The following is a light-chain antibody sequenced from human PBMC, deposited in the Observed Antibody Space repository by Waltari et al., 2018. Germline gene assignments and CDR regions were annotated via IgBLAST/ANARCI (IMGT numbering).Light chain of an antibody. CDR3: QAWDNRGV. CDR1: QLGDTF. V-gene: IGLV3-1*01. CDR2: EDT. Sequence: SFELTQPPDVAVSPGQRADITCSGHQLGDTFASWYQQKPGQSPLLIIFEDTKRPSGIPERFSGSNSGDTATLTISETQAMDEADYYCQAWDNRGVFGGGTKLTVL. J-gene: IGLJ2*01.